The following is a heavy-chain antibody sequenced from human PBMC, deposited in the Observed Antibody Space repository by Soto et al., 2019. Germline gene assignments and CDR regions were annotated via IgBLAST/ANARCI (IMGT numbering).Heavy chain of an antibody. D-gene: IGHD3-10*01. V-gene: IGHV1-46*03. CDR1: GYTFTSYY. CDR3: ARVRASSITMVRGVIAAFDI. CDR2: INPSGGST. Sequence: GASVKVSCKASGYTFTSYYMHWVRQAPGQGLEWMGKINPSGGSTSYAQKFQGRVTMTRDTSTSTVYMELSSLRSEDTAVYYCARVRASSITMVRGVIAAFDIWGQGTMVTVSS. J-gene: IGHJ3*02.